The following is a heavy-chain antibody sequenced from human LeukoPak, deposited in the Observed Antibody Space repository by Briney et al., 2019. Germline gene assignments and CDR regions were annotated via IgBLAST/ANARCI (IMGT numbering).Heavy chain of an antibody. CDR3: ASSCSGGSCYVGNRYFDY. Sequence: PGGSLRLSCAASGFTFSDYYMSWIRQAPGKGLEWVSYISSSGSTIYYADSVKGRFTISRDKAKNALYLQMNGLRAEDTAVYYCASSCSGGSCYVGNRYFDYWGQGTLVTVSS. D-gene: IGHD2-15*01. CDR2: ISSSGSTI. CDR1: GFTFSDYY. J-gene: IGHJ4*02. V-gene: IGHV3-11*01.